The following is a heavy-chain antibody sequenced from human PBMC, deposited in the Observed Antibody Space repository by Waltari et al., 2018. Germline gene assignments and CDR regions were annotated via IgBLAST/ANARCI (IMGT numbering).Heavy chain of an antibody. Sequence: QVQLQESGPGLVKPSETLSLTCAVSGYSISSGYYWGWIRQPPGKGLEWIGSIYHSGRTYYNPSLKSRVTISVDTSKNQFSLKLSSVTAADTAVYYCARLLTGYSFNYWGQGTLVTVSS. CDR3: ARLLTGYSFNY. CDR1: GYSISSGYY. V-gene: IGHV4-38-2*01. J-gene: IGHJ4*02. D-gene: IGHD6-13*01. CDR2: IYHSGRT.